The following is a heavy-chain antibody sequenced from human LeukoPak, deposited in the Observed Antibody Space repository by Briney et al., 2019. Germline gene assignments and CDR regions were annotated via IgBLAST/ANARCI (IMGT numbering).Heavy chain of an antibody. CDR3: AAGVAVAGTFY. V-gene: IGHV3-21*01. CDR2: ISSSSSYI. D-gene: IGHD6-19*01. J-gene: IGHJ4*02. Sequence: GGSLRLSCAASGFTFSSYSMNWVRQAPGKGLEWVSSISSSSSYIYYADSVKGRFTISRDNAKNSLYLQMNSLRAEDAAVYYCAAGVAVAGTFYWGQGTLVTVSS. CDR1: GFTFSSYS.